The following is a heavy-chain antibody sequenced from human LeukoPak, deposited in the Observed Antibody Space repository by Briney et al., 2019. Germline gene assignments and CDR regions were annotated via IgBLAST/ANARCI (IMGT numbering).Heavy chain of an antibody. Sequence: GGSLRLSCAASGFTFSSYAMHWVRQAPGKGLEYVSAISSNGGSTYYANSVKGRFTISRDNSKNTLYLQMGSLRAGDMAVYYCARDSLTLSLNGMDVWGQGTTVTVSS. CDR1: GFTFSSYA. CDR3: ARDSLTLSLNGMDV. V-gene: IGHV3-64*01. J-gene: IGHJ6*02. CDR2: ISSNGGST. D-gene: IGHD1-14*01.